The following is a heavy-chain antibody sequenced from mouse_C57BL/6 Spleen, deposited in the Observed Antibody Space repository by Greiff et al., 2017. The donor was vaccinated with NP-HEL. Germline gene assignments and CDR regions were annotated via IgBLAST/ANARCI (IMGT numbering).Heavy chain of an antibody. Sequence: QVQLKQSGAELAKPGASVKLSCKASGYTFTSYWMHWVNQRPGQGLEWIGYINPSSGYTKYNQKFKDKATLTADKSSSTAYMQLSSLTYEDSAVYYCARSYSNYEPLFDYWGQGTTLTVSS. V-gene: IGHV1-7*01. D-gene: IGHD2-5*01. CDR2: INPSSGYT. CDR3: ARSYSNYEPLFDY. J-gene: IGHJ2*01. CDR1: GYTFTSYW.